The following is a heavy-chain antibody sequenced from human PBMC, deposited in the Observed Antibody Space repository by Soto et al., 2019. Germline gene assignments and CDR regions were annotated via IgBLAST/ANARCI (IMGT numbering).Heavy chain of an antibody. V-gene: IGHV4-4*02. D-gene: IGHD3-22*01. J-gene: IGHJ4*02. CDR3: ASEDSSGYYFDYFDY. Sequence: GALSPSCGVSGGPSSSSNWWSWFRQPPGKGLEWIGEIYHSGSTNYNPSLKSRVTISVDKSKNQFSLKLSSVTAADTAVYYCASEDSSGYYFDYFDYWGRGTLVTVSS. CDR1: GGPSSSSNW. CDR2: IYHSGST.